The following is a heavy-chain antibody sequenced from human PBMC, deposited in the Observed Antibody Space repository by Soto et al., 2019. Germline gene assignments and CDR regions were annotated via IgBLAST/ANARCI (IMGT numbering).Heavy chain of an antibody. D-gene: IGHD5-18*01. V-gene: IGHV3-21*01. CDR2: ISSSSSYI. Sequence: EVQLVESGGXLVKPGGSLRLSCAASGFTFSSYSMNWVRQAPGKGLEWVSSISSSSSYIYYADSVKGRFTISRDNAKNSLYLQMNSLRAEDTAVYYCARDQPGYSYGYGLGYWGQGTLVTVSS. J-gene: IGHJ4*02. CDR1: GFTFSSYS. CDR3: ARDQPGYSYGYGLGY.